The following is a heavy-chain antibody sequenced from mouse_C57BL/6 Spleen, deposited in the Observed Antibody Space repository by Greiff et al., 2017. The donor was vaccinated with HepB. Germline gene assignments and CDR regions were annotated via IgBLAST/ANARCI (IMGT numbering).Heavy chain of an antibody. J-gene: IGHJ4*01. CDR2: IYPRDGST. Sequence: VQVVESGPELVKPGASVKLSCKASGYTFTSYDINWVKQRPGQGLEWIGWIYPRDGSTKYNEKFKGKATLTVDTASSTAYMELHSLTSEDSAVYFFANQYDYDKGYYAMDYWGQGTSVTVSS. CDR3: ANQYDYDKGYYAMDY. CDR1: GYTFTSYD. V-gene: IGHV1-85*01. D-gene: IGHD2-4*01.